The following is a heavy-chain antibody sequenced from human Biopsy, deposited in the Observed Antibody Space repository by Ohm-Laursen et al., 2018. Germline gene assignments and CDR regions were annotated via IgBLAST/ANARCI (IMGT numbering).Heavy chain of an antibody. CDR1: GDSLSSGPDN. D-gene: IGHD6-19*01. CDR3: ARGRRTSGWPYFAN. J-gene: IGHJ4*02. Sequence: TLSLTCTVSGDSLSSGPDNWSWIRQPPGQGLEYIGFIYSGGNTNYNPSPQNRVTMSVDTSKNQFSLKLSSVIAADTAVYYCARGRRTSGWPYFANWGQGTLVIVSS. V-gene: IGHV4-61*01. CDR2: IYSGGNT.